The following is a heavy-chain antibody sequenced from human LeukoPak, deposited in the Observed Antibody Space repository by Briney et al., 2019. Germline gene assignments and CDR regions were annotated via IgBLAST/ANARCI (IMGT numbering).Heavy chain of an antibody. D-gene: IGHD3-10*01. CDR3: ARARSYMFDY. CDR2: IYYGGST. CDR1: GASISSGGYY. Sequence: PSETLSLTCTVSGASISSGGYYWSWVRQDPGKGLEWIGYIYYGGSTYYNPSLKSRITISVDTSKNQFSLELSSVTAADTAVYFCARARSYMFDYWGQGTLVTVSS. J-gene: IGHJ4*02. V-gene: IGHV4-31*03.